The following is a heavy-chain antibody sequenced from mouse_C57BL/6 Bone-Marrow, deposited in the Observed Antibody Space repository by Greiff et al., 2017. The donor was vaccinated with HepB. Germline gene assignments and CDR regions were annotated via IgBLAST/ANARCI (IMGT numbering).Heavy chain of an antibody. J-gene: IGHJ2*01. CDR2: IDPENGDT. Sequence: VQLQQSGAELVRPGASVKLSCTASGFNIKDDYMHWVKQRPEQGLEWIGWIDPENGDTEYASKFQGKATIKADTSSNTAYLQLSSLTSEDTAVYYCTTGGFFDYWGQGTTLTVSS. V-gene: IGHV14-4*01. CDR1: GFNIKDDY. CDR3: TTGGFFDY.